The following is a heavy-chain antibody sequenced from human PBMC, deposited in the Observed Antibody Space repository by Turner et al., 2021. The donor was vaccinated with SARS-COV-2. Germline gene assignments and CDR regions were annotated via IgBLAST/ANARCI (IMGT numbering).Heavy chain of an antibody. J-gene: IGHJ4*02. D-gene: IGHD1-20*01. Sequence: EVQLVESGGGLVQPGRSLRLSCAASGFTFDDYAMHWVRQAPGKGLEWVSGISWNSGSIGYADSVKGRFTNSRDNAKNSLYLQMNSLRAEDTALYYCAKDRWYNWNYFDYWGQGTLVTVSS. CDR2: ISWNSGSI. CDR3: AKDRWYNWNYFDY. CDR1: GFTFDDYA. V-gene: IGHV3-9*01.